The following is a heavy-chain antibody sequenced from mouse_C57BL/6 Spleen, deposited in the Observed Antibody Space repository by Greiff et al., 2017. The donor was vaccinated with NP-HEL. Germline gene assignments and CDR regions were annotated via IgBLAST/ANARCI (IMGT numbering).Heavy chain of an antibody. CDR1: GFSLTSYG. CDR3: ARGGWLLLYFEV. J-gene: IGHJ1*03. Sequence: QVQLQQSGPGLVQPSQSLSITCTVSGFSLTSYGVHWVRQSPGKGLEWLGVIWSGGSTDYNAAFISSLSISKDNSKSQVFFKMNSLQADDTAIYYCARGGWLLLYFEVWGTGTTVTVSS. D-gene: IGHD2-3*01. V-gene: IGHV2-2*01. CDR2: IWSGGST.